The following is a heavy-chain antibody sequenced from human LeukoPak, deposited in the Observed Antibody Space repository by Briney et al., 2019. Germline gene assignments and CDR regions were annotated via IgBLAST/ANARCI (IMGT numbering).Heavy chain of an antibody. J-gene: IGHJ4*02. CDR2: ISAYNGNT. CDR1: GYTFTSYG. CDR3: ARSPPTIFGVVISDTGY. V-gene: IGHV1-18*01. D-gene: IGHD3-3*02. Sequence: ASVKVSCKASGYTFTSYGISWVRQAPGQGLEWMGWISAYNGNTNYAQKLQGRVTMTTDTSTSTAYMELRSLRSDDTAVYYCARSPPTIFGVVISDTGYWGQGTLVTVSS.